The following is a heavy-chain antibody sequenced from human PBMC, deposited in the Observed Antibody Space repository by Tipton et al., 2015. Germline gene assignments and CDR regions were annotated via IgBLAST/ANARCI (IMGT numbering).Heavy chain of an antibody. D-gene: IGHD3-10*01. CDR3: AREVGYYGSHHDNWFDP. J-gene: IGHJ5*02. CDR2: IYNSGST. V-gene: IGHV4-31*03. CDR1: GGSISSVGYY. Sequence: TLSLTCTVSGGSISSVGYYWSWIRQQPGKGLEWIGHIYNSGSTYYNPSLKSRVTISVDTSKNQFSLKLSSVTAADTAVYYCAREVGYYGSHHDNWFDPWGQGTLVTVSS.